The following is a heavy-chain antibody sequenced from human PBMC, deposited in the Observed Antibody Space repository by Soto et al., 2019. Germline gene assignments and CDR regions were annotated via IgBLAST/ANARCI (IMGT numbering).Heavy chain of an antibody. CDR3: ATRYSTGWSRYNWFGP. J-gene: IGHJ5*02. Sequence: PGGSLRFSCAASGFTFSSYAMSWVRQAPGKGLEWVSAISGSGGSTYYSDSVRGRFTISRDNSKNTVYLQMNNLRDDDTAVYYCATRYSTGWSRYNWFGPWGQGTLVTVSS. CDR2: ISGSGGST. V-gene: IGHV3-23*01. CDR1: GFTFSSYA. D-gene: IGHD6-19*01.